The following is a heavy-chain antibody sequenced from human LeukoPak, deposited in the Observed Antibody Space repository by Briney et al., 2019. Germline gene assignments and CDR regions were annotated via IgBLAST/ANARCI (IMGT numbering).Heavy chain of an antibody. D-gene: IGHD6-13*01. V-gene: IGHV3-23*01. CDR1: GFTFSSYA. Sequence: GGSLRLSCAASGFTFSSYAMSWVRQAPRKGLEWVSVISGSGGSTYYADSVKGRFIISRDNSKNTLYLQMNSLRAEDTAVYYCAKHSSSWYPLDVFDIWGQGTMVTVSS. CDR3: AKHSSSWYPLDVFDI. CDR2: ISGSGGST. J-gene: IGHJ3*02.